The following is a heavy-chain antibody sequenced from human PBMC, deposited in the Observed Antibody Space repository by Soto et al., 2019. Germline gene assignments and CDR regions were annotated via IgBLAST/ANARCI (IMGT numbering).Heavy chain of an antibody. Sequence: QVQLQQWGAGLLKPSETLSLTCAVYGGSFSGYYWSWIRQPTGKGLEWIREINHSGSTNYNPSRKSRVTISVDTSKNQFSPKLSSVTAADTAVYYCARGEDSVSTVNSYGDYWGQGSLVTVSS. J-gene: IGHJ4*02. CDR1: GGSFSGYY. CDR2: INHSGST. D-gene: IGHD5-12*01. V-gene: IGHV4-34*01. CDR3: ARGEDSVSTVNSYGDY.